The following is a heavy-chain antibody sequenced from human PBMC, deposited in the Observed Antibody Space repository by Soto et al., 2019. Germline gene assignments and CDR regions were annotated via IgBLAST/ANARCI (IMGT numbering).Heavy chain of an antibody. CDR3: ARGPSTYDILTGYSPLYYYGMDV. J-gene: IGHJ6*02. Sequence: GASVKVSCKASGGTFSSYAISWVRQAPGQGLEWMGGIIPIFGTANYAQKFQGRVTITADESTSTAYMELSSLRSEDTAVYYCARGPSTYDILTGYSPLYYYGMDVWGQGTTVTVSS. D-gene: IGHD3-9*01. V-gene: IGHV1-69*13. CDR2: IIPIFGTA. CDR1: GGTFSSYA.